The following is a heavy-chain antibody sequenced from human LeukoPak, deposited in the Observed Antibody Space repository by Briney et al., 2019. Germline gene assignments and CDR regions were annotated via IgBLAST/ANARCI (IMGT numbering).Heavy chain of an antibody. J-gene: IGHJ4*02. CDR1: GGSTSSGGYS. V-gene: IGHV4-30-2*01. CDR3: ARGTEGFGELFR. Sequence: SQTPSLTCAVSGGSTSSGGYSWSWIRQPPGKGLEWIGYIYHSGSTYYNPSLKSRVTISVDRSKNQFSLKLSSVTAADTAVYYCARGTEGFGELFRWGQGTLVTVSS. CDR2: IYHSGST. D-gene: IGHD3-10*01.